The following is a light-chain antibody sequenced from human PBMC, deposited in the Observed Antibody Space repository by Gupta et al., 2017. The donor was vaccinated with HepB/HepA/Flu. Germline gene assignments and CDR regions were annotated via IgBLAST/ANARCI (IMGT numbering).Light chain of an antibody. Sequence: DVLTQFPLPLLVILGQQASIPCRSSQSLVFSDGNTFMQWHQQRPGQSRRRLLYPVSRRNSMAPERFGSSGSATDITLRSSRVEAEDVVNYYCVQGTHWRTFGGGTKVEIK. CDR2: PVS. J-gene: IGKJ4*01. CDR1: QSLVFSDGNTF. CDR3: VQGTHWRT. V-gene: IGKV2-30*01.